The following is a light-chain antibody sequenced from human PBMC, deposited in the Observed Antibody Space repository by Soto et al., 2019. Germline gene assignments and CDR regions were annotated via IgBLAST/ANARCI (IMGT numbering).Light chain of an antibody. J-gene: IGKJ5*01. CDR3: QQRHVWPIT. CDR2: GSA. V-gene: IGKV3-15*01. Sequence: EIVMTQSPATLSVSPGERATLSCRASQSVFSSLAWYQQKPGQAPRLLIYGSATRATGIPARFSGSGSGTDFTLTFSSLEPEASAVYYCQQRHVWPITFGQGTRLEIK. CDR1: QSVFSS.